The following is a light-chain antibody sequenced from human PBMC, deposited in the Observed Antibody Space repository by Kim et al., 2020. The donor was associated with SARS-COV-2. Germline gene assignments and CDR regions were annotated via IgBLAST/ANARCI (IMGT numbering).Light chain of an antibody. CDR3: SSYADSTTI. CDR1: SSDVGNYNH. CDR2: EVN. J-gene: IGLJ2*01. Sequence: QSALTQPASVSGSPGQSLTISCIGISSDVGNYNHVSWYQQHPGKAPRLIIYEVNKRPSGVSYRFSGSRSGNTASLTISGLQAEDEHDYYCSSYADSTTIFGGGTKVTVL. V-gene: IGLV2-23*02.